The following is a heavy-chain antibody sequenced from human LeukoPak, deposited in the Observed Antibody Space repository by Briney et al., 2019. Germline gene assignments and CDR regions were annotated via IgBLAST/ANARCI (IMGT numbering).Heavy chain of an antibody. J-gene: IGHJ3*02. CDR1: GFTFDDYA. CDR2: ISWNSGSI. CDR3: AAVCTSCYGYPEDAFDI. V-gene: IGHV3-9*01. D-gene: IGHD2-2*01. Sequence: PGGSLRLSCAASGFTFDDYAMHWVRQAPGKGLEWVSGISWNSGSIGYADSVKGRFTISRDNAKNSLYLQMNSLRAEDTALYYCAAVCTSCYGYPEDAFDIWGQGTMVTVSS.